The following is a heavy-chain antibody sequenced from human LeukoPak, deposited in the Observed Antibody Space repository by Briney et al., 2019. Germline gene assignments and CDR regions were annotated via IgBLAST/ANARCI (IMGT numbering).Heavy chain of an antibody. D-gene: IGHD5-24*01. CDR3: ARDLKRFRGFDP. CDR1: GYTFTGYY. J-gene: IGHJ5*02. CDR2: INPNSGGT. Sequence: GTSVKVSCKASGYTFTGYYMHWVRQAPGQGLEWMGWINPNSGGTNYAQKFQGRVTMTRDTSISTAYMELSRLRSDDTAVYYCARDLKRFRGFDPWGQGTLVTVSS. V-gene: IGHV1-2*02.